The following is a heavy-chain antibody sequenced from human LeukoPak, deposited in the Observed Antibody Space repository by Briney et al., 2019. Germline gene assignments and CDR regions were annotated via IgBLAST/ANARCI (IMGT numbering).Heavy chain of an antibody. CDR2: IISGNTDI. Sequence: GGSLRLSCAASGFTFSSYSMSWVRQAPGKGLKWVSSIISGNTDIYYAGSVKGRFTISRDNAKNSLYLQMHSLRAEDTAVYYCVRDFEYQLLFDYWGQGTLVTVSS. CDR1: GFTFSSYS. D-gene: IGHD2-2*01. J-gene: IGHJ4*02. V-gene: IGHV3-21*01. CDR3: VRDFEYQLLFDY.